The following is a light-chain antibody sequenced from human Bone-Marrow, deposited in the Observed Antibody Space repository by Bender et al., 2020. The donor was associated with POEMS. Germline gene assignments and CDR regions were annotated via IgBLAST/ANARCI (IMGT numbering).Light chain of an antibody. Sequence: QSVLTQPPSASATPGQRVPSLCFQTPPNPGPTPITWYQQLPATAPKPTTYNSDHRPSGVPDRFSGSMSGTSASLAISGLHSEDEADYYCVAWDDTLNGWVFGGGTKLTVL. J-gene: IGLJ2*01. CDR1: PPNPGPTP. V-gene: IGLV1-44*01. CDR3: VAWDDTLNGWV. CDR2: NSD.